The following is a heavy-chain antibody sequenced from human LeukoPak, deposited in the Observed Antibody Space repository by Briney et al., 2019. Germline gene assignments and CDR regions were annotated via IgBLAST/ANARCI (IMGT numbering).Heavy chain of an antibody. Sequence: GASVKVSCKASGYTFTSYDINWVRQATGQGLEWMGWMNPNSGNTGYAQKFQGRVTITRNTSLSTAYMELSSLRSEDTAVYYCARGRRTVVTPGYYYYYMDVWGKGTTVTVSS. D-gene: IGHD4-23*01. CDR2: MNPNSGNT. V-gene: IGHV1-8*03. CDR3: ARGRRTVVTPGYYYYYMDV. J-gene: IGHJ6*03. CDR1: GYTFTSYD.